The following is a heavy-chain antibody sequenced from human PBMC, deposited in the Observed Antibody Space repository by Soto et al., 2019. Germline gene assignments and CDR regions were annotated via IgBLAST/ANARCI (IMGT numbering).Heavy chain of an antibody. CDR2: ISSSSSTI. D-gene: IGHD3-3*01. Sequence: RRHSCAASGFTFSSYSMNWVRQAPGKGLEWVSYISSSSSTIYYADSVKGRFTISRDNAKNSLYLQMNSLRDEDTAVYYCARDPTRITIFGVVIPQGYYYYGMDVWGQGTTVTVSS. CDR1: GFTFSSYS. V-gene: IGHV3-48*02. CDR3: ARDPTRITIFGVVIPQGYYYYGMDV. J-gene: IGHJ6*02.